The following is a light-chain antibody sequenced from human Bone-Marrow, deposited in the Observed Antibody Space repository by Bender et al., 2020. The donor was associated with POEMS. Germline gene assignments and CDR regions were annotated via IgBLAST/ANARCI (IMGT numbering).Light chain of an antibody. V-gene: IGLV1-36*01. J-gene: IGLJ3*02. CDR2: YDD. CDR3: SAWDDSLSGWV. Sequence: QSVLTQPPSVSGAPGQRVTISCTGSSSNFGAAYAAHWYQQLPGEAPKLLIYYDDLLTPGVSDRVSASKSGTSASLAISELQAEDEALYYCSAWDDSLSGWVFGGGTKLTVL. CDR1: SSNFGAAYA.